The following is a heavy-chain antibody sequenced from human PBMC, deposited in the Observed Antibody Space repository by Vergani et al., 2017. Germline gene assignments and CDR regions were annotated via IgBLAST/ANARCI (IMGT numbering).Heavy chain of an antibody. V-gene: IGHV4-38-2*02. Sequence: VQLVESGPGLVKPSETLSLTCAVSGYSISSGYYWGWIRQPPGKGLEWIGSIYHSGSTYYNPSLKSRVTISVDTSKNQFSLKLSSVTAADTAVYYCAREYSSSVGFLAYWGQGTLVTVSS. D-gene: IGHD6-6*01. CDR2: IYHSGST. CDR3: AREYSSSVGFLAY. J-gene: IGHJ4*02. CDR1: GYSISSGYY.